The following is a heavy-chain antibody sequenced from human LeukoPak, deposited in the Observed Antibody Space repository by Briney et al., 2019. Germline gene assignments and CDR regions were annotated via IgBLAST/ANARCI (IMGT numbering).Heavy chain of an antibody. CDR1: GYTFTRHG. CDR2: INPHSGGT. J-gene: IGHJ4*02. V-gene: IGHV1-2*02. Sequence: ASVKVSCKASGYTFTRHGISWVRQAPGQGPEWMGWINPHSGGTNYAQKFQGGVTMTRDTSITTAYMELSSLRSDDTAVYYCARDVGEYCSSTNCYASHYWGQGTLVTVSS. D-gene: IGHD2-2*01. CDR3: ARDVGEYCSSTNCYASHY.